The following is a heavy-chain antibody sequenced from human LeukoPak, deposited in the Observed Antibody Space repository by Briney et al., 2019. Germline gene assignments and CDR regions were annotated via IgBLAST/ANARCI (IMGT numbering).Heavy chain of an antibody. CDR2: IHNDGRT. J-gene: IGHJ5*02. CDR3: AKVLTAAGLDL. V-gene: IGHV4/OR15-8*01. CDR1: GGSMSDSIT. D-gene: IGHD6-25*01. Sequence: PSETLSLTCSVSGGSMSDSITWGWVRQPPGKGLEWLANIHNDGRTAPNPSLRSRLTISQDRSKNQFSLKVSSVTAADTAFYYCAKVLTAAGLDLWGQGILVTVSS.